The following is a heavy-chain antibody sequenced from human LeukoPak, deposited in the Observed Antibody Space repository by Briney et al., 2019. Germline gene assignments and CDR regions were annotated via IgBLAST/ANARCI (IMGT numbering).Heavy chain of an antibody. CDR3: ARSEPYQSGSGTYAFNI. J-gene: IGHJ3*02. V-gene: IGHV4-39*07. CDR1: GGSISSSSFY. D-gene: IGHD3-10*01. CDR2: IHYSGGP. Sequence: PSETLSLTCIVSGGSISSSSFYWGWIRQPPGKGLEWIGSIHYSGGPYYNASLKSRVAISVDTSKSQFSLRLNSVTAADTAVYYCARSEPYQSGSGTYAFNIWGQGTMVTVSS.